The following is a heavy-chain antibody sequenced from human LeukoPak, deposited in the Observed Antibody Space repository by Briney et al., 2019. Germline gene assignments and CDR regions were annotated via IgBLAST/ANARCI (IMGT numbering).Heavy chain of an antibody. J-gene: IGHJ5*02. V-gene: IGHV3-7*01. CDR1: GFTFSSHW. Sequence: GGSLRLSCVVSGFTFSSHWMTWVRQAPGKGLEWVANIKEDGSAQYYVDSVKGRFTISRDNAKNSLNLQMNSLRAEDTAVYYCATSSNAPGNHWGQGTLVTVSS. CDR2: IKEDGSAQ. D-gene: IGHD2-2*01. CDR3: ATSSNAPGNH.